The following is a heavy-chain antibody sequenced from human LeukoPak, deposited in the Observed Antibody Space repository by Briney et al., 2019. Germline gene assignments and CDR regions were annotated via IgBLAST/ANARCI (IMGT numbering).Heavy chain of an antibody. J-gene: IGHJ4*02. D-gene: IGHD3-22*01. V-gene: IGHV3-53*01. CDR1: GFTVSSNY. CDR2: IYSGGST. Sequence: GGSLRLSCAASGFTVSSNYVSWVRQAPGKGLEWVSVIYSGGSTYYADSVKGRFTISRDNSKNTLYLQMNSLRAEDTAVYYCARDPPRSGYAVHFDYWGQGTLVTVSS. CDR3: ARDPPRSGYAVHFDY.